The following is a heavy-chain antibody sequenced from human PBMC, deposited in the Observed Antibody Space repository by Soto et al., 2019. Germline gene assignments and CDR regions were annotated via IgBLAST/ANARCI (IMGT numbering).Heavy chain of an antibody. CDR1: GDSVTSHY. D-gene: IGHD7-27*01. CDR2: MHYTGFS. J-gene: IGHJ4*02. Sequence: SETLSLTCSFSGDSVTSHYFTWIRQSPEKGLEWIGYMHYTGFSHYNPSLKSRLTISVDKSKNQFTLQLTSVTVADTAVYYCARMGIESSTPSFDYWGLGTLVTVSS. CDR3: ARMGIESSTPSFDY. V-gene: IGHV4-59*02.